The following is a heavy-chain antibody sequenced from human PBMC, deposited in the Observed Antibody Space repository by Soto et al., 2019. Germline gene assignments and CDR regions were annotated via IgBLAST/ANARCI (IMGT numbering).Heavy chain of an antibody. Sequence: QVHLVQSGAEVKKPGASVKVSCKASGYTFTSYGITWVRQAPGQGLEWMGWISAHNGNTDYAQKLQGRVIVTRDTSTRTAYMELRSLGSDDTAVYYCARGRYGASWGQGALVTVSS. V-gene: IGHV1-18*01. CDR2: ISAHNGNT. CDR1: GYTFTSYG. D-gene: IGHD3-10*01. J-gene: IGHJ5*02. CDR3: ARGRYGAS.